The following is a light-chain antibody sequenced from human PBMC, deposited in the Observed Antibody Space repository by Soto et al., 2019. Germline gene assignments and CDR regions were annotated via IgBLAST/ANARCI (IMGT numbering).Light chain of an antibody. CDR1: TGAVTSGRY. V-gene: IGLV7-46*01. Sequence: QTVVTQEPSLTVSPGGTVTLTCGSSTGAVTSGRYPYWFQQKPGQAPKTLIYVTSNKHSWTPARFSGSLLGGKAALTLSGAQPEDEADYYCLVAYSGAWVFGGGTKVTVL. CDR3: LVAYSGAWV. J-gene: IGLJ3*02. CDR2: VTS.